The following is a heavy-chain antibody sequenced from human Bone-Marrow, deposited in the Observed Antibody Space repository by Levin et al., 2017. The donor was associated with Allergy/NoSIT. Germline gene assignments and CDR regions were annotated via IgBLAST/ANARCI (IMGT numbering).Heavy chain of an antibody. J-gene: IGHJ4*02. V-gene: IGHV3-23*01. CDR3: AKAAAGTPEYYFDY. Sequence: GESLKISCAASGFTFSSYAMSWVRQAPGKGLEWVSAISGSGGSTYYADSVKGRFTISRDNSKNTLYLQVNSLRAEDTAVYYCAKAAAGTPEYYFDYWGQGTLVTVSS. D-gene: IGHD6-13*01. CDR2: ISGSGGST. CDR1: GFTFSSYA.